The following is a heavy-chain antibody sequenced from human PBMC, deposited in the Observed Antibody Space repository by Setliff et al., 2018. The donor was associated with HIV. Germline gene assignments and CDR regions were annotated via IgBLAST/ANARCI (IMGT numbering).Heavy chain of an antibody. CDR1: GGSVTNTKSY. D-gene: IGHD2-15*01. J-gene: IGHJ4*02. CDR2: ISHSGNT. CDR3: ARQAWHSGRNGYFVDY. V-gene: IGHV4-39*01. Sequence: PSETLSLTCTVSGGSVTNTKSYWGWIRQPPGKGLEWIASISHSGNTYYNPSLNSRVTISLDTSKNQFSLKLSSVTAADTAVYYCARQAWHSGRNGYFVDYWGQGTLVTVSS.